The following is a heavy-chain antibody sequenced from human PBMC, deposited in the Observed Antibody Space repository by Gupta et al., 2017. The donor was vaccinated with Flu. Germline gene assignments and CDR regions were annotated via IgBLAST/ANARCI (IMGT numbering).Heavy chain of an antibody. J-gene: IGHJ2*01. CDR2: ISSSAGTI. V-gene: IGHV3-11*01. Sequence: MTWIRQAPGKGLEWVSSISSSAGTIHDADSVKGRFTISRDNANNSLYLQMNSLRAEDTAIYYCARSNPIYYDVWSGYPTPYWYFDLWGRGTLVTVSS. D-gene: IGHD3-3*01. CDR3: ARSNPIYYDVWSGYPTPYWYFDL.